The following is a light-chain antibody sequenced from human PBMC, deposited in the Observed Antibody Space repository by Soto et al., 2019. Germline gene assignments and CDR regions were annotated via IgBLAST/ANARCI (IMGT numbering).Light chain of an antibody. Sequence: QSVLTQPRSVSGSPGQSVNISCTGTSSNVGGYNYVSWYQQYPGKAPKLMIYDVSKRPSGVPDRFSGSKSGNTASLTISGLQADDEADYYCCSYAGSFILVFGGGTKLTAL. CDR2: DVS. J-gene: IGLJ3*02. V-gene: IGLV2-11*01. CDR1: SSNVGGYNY. CDR3: CSYAGSFILV.